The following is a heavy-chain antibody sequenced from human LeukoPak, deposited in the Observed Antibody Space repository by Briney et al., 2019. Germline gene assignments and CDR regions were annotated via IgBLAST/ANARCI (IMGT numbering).Heavy chain of an antibody. Sequence: ASVKVSCKASGYTFTGYYMHWVRQAPGQGLEWMGWINPNSGGTNYAQKFQGRVTVTRDTSISTAYMELSRLRSDDTAVYYCARDSGDHGLYYYYGMDVWGQGTTVTVS. CDR3: ARDSGDHGLYYYYGMDV. V-gene: IGHV1-2*02. D-gene: IGHD2-21*02. CDR2: INPNSGGT. J-gene: IGHJ6*02. CDR1: GYTFTGYY.